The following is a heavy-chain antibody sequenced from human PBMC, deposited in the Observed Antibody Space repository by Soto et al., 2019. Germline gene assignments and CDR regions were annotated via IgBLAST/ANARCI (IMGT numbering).Heavy chain of an antibody. Sequence: EVQLVESGGGLVQPGGSLRLSCAASGLIFSDYHMDWVRRAPGQGLEWVGRIRRKANSYTTEYAESVKGSFTISRADSSTSLHVQMNRRTGENTAEYYGAMLGGWSGGRSRIDVGGVGTTVTVS. CDR2: IRRKANSYTT. D-gene: IGHD2-15*01. J-gene: IGHJ6*02. V-gene: IGHV3-72*01. CDR3: AMLGGWSGGRSRIDV. CDR1: GLIFSDYH.